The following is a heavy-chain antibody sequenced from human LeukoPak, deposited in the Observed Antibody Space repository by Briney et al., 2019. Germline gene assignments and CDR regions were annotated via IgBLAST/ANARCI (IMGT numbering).Heavy chain of an antibody. CDR1: GFTFSSYS. V-gene: IGHV3-21*01. CDR2: ISSSSSYI. CDR3: ARDRNFGVVINGYYFDY. Sequence: GGSLRLSCAASGFTFSSYSMNWVRQAPGKGLEWVSSISSSSSYIYYADSVKGRFTIFRDNAKNSLYLQMNSLRADDTDVYYCARDRNFGVVINGYYFDYWGQGTLVTVSS. D-gene: IGHD3-3*01. J-gene: IGHJ4*02.